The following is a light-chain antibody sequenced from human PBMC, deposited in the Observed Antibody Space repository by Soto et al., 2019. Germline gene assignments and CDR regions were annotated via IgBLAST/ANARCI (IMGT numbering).Light chain of an antibody. V-gene: IGLV2-14*01. CDR1: SSDVGGYNY. Sequence: QSALTQPASVSGSPGQSITISCTGTSSDVGGYNYVSWYQQHPGKAPKLMIYDVSNRPSGVSNRFSGSKSGNTASLTSAGLQAEDAADYYCSSYTTSGSLVFGGGTKLTVL. J-gene: IGLJ2*01. CDR3: SSYTTSGSLV. CDR2: DVS.